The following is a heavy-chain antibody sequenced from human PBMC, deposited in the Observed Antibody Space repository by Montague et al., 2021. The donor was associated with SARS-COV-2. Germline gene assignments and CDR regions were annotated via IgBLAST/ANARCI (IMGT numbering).Heavy chain of an antibody. CDR1: GGSISSSSYY. CDR2: IYYSGST. Sequence: SETLSLTCTVSGGSISSSSYYWGWIRQPPGKGLEWIGSIYYSGSTYYNPSLKSRVTKSVDTSENQFSLKLSSVTAADTAVYYCARVGRQQLVRLSGMDVWGQGTTVTVSS. J-gene: IGHJ6*02. CDR3: ARVGRQQLVRLSGMDV. D-gene: IGHD6-13*01. V-gene: IGHV4-39*07.